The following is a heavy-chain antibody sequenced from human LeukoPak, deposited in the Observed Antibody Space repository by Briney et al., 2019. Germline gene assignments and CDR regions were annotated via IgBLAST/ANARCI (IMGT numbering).Heavy chain of an antibody. V-gene: IGHV3-30*18. CDR3: AKDRERGSGSRFMDY. J-gene: IGHJ4*02. CDR1: GFTFSSYG. CDR2: ISYDGSNK. D-gene: IGHD3-10*01. Sequence: GRSLRLSCAASGFTFSSYGMHWVRQAPGKGLVWVAVISYDGSNKYYADSVKGRFTISRDNSKNTLYLQMNSLRAEDTAVYYCAKDRERGSGSRFMDYWGQGTMVTVSS.